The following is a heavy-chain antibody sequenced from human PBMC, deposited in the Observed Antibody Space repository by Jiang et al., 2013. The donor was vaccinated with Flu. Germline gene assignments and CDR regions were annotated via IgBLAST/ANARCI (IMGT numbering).Heavy chain of an antibody. D-gene: IGHD3-9*01. CDR2: ISGSGAGT. J-gene: IGHJ5*02. CDR1: GFTFSSYA. CDR3: AKPQYDDILTGGNNWFDP. Sequence: PGGSLRLSCAASGFTFSSYAMSWVRQAPGKGLEWVSAISGSGAGTYYADSVKGRFTFSRDNSKNTLYLQMNSLRAEDTAVYYCAKPQYDDILTGGNNWFDPWGQGTLVTVSS. V-gene: IGHV3-23*01.